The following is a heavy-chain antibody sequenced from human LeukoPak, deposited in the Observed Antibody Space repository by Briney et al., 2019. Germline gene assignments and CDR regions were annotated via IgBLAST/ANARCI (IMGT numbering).Heavy chain of an antibody. CDR1: GFSLSSTGVG. V-gene: IGHV2-5*01. Sequence: KESGPTLVKPTQTLTLTCTLSGFSLSSTGVGVGWTRQPPGKTLEWLALIYWNDDKRYSPSLKSRLTITKDTSKDQVVLTVTNMDPVDTATYYCARTSAWFGDLDFDYWGQGTLVTVSS. CDR3: ARTSAWFGDLDFDY. J-gene: IGHJ4*02. D-gene: IGHD3-10*01. CDR2: IYWNDDK.